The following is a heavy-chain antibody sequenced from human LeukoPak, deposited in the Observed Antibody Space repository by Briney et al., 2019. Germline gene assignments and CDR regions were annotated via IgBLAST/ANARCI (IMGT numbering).Heavy chain of an antibody. V-gene: IGHV3-7*01. J-gene: IGHJ4*02. CDR3: ARDRYDSSGYYYRDPYYFDY. D-gene: IGHD3-22*01. CDR1: GFTFSSYW. Sequence: GGSLRLSRAASGFTFSSYWMGWVRQAPGKRLEWVANTKEDGSEKYYVDSVKGRFTISRDNAKNSLYLQMNSLRAEDTAVYYCARDRYDSSGYYYRDPYYFDYWGQGTLVTVSS. CDR2: TKEDGSEK.